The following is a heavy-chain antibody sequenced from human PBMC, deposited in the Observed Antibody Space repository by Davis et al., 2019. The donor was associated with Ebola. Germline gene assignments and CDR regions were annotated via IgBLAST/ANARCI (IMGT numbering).Heavy chain of an antibody. J-gene: IGHJ6*02. Sequence: ASVQVSCKASGGTFSSYAISWVRQAPGQGLEWMGGMNPNSGNTGYAQKFQGRVTMTRDTSISTAYMELSRLGSDDTAVYYCARVVVDVWGQGTTVTVSS. CDR1: GGTFSSYA. CDR3: ARVVVDV. CDR2: MNPNSGNT. V-gene: IGHV1-8*02.